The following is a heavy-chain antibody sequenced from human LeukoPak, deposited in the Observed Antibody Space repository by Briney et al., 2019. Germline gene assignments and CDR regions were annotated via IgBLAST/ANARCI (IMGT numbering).Heavy chain of an antibody. J-gene: IGHJ4*02. D-gene: IGHD3-3*01. CDR1: GFTFSTFA. CDR3: VRDRNYYEALQRSY. Sequence: GGSLRLSCAASGFTFSTFAMSWVRQDRGRGLEWVSSITGAGDTTYYPESVKGRFIISRDNSKTPLYLQMNSLRVEDTALYFCVRDRNYYEALQRSYWGQGTLVTVSS. CDR2: ITGAGDTT. V-gene: IGHV3-23*01.